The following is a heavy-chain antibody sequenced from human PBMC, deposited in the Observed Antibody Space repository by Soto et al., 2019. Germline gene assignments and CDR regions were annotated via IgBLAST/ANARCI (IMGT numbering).Heavy chain of an antibody. D-gene: IGHD3-3*01. CDR1: GFTFSSYW. Sequence: GGSLRLSCAASGFTFSSYWMSWVRQAPGKGLEWVANIKQDGSGKYYVDSVKGRFTISRDNAKNSMYLQMNSLRAEDTAVYYCAREYYDFYYYYYMDVWGKGTTVTVSS. V-gene: IGHV3-7*01. J-gene: IGHJ6*03. CDR2: IKQDGSGK. CDR3: AREYYDFYYYYYMDV.